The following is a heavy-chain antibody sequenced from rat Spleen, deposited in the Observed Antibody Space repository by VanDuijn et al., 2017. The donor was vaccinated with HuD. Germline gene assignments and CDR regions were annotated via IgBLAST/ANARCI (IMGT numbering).Heavy chain of an antibody. Sequence: EVQLVESDGGLVQPGRSLKLSCAASGFTFSDYGMAWVRQAPTKGLEWVATISYDGSSTYYRDSVKGRFTISRDNAKSTLSLQMESLRSEDTATYYCTRGYVMDAWGQGASVTVSS. CDR1: GFTFSDYG. CDR2: ISYDGSST. CDR3: TRGYVMDA. J-gene: IGHJ4*01. V-gene: IGHV5-29*01.